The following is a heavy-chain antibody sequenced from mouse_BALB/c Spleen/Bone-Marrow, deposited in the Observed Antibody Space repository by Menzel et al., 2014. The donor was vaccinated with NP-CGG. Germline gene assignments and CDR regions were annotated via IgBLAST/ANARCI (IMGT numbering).Heavy chain of an antibody. CDR2: INHGGTYT. Sequence: EAQRVESGGDSVKPGGSLKLSCAASGFTFSSYGMSWVRQTPDKRLEWVGTINHGGTYTYYPDSVKGRFTISRDNAKNTLYLQMSSLKSEDTAMYYCALNWDSAYWGQGTLVTVSA. CDR1: GFTFSSYG. D-gene: IGHD4-1*02. V-gene: IGHV5-6*01. J-gene: IGHJ3*01. CDR3: ALNWDSAY.